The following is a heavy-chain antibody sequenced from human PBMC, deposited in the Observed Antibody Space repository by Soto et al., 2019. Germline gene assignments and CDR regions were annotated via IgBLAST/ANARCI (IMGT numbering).Heavy chain of an antibody. J-gene: IGHJ5*02. Sequence: QVQLQESGPGLVRPSGTLSLTCSVSSGSISGTHWWSWFRQTPGKGLEWIGETSSTGSTNYKSSPKSRLSLSVDTSTNQFFLNLTAVTAADTALYFCARRGLTFAGGAPTNWFDPWGPGTLVTVSS. V-gene: IGHV4-4*02. CDR3: ARRGLTFAGGAPTNWFDP. CDR1: SGSISGTHW. D-gene: IGHD3-16*01. CDR2: TSSTGST.